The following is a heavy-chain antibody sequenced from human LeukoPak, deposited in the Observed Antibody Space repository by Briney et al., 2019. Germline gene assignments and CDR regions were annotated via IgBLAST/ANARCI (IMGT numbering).Heavy chain of an antibody. CDR2: IYYSGST. Sequence: PSETLSLTCTVSGGSISSSSYYWGWIRQPPGKGLEWIGSIYYSGSTYYNPSLKSRVTISVDTSKNQFSLKLSSVTAADTAVYYCARENNPRDYMDVWGKGTTVTVSS. V-gene: IGHV4-39*07. D-gene: IGHD1/OR15-1a*01. CDR3: ARENNPRDYMDV. CDR1: GGSISSSSYY. J-gene: IGHJ6*03.